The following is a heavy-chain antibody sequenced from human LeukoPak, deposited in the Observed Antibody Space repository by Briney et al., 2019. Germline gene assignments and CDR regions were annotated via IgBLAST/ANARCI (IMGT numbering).Heavy chain of an antibody. D-gene: IGHD6-13*01. CDR1: GFTFSSYS. CDR3: ARAPVAAAGLLSWFDP. J-gene: IGHJ5*02. CDR2: ISSSSSYI. V-gene: IGHV3-21*01. Sequence: GGSLRLSCAASGFTFSSYSMNWVRQAPGKGLEWFSSISSSSSYIYYADSVKGRFTISRDNAKNSLYLQMNSLRAEDTAVYYCARAPVAAAGLLSWFDPWGQGALVTVSS.